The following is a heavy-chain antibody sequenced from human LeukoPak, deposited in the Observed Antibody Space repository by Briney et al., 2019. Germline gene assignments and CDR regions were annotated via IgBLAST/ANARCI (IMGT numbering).Heavy chain of an antibody. Sequence: SVKVSCKASGATFSSYAISWVRQAPGQGLEWMGRIIPILGIANYAQKFQGRVTITADKSTSTAYMELSSLRSEDTAVYYCAVGSGSYSFDYWGQGTLVTVSS. D-gene: IGHD1-26*01. CDR1: GATFSSYA. V-gene: IGHV1-69*04. CDR2: IIPILGIA. J-gene: IGHJ4*02. CDR3: AVGSGSYSFDY.